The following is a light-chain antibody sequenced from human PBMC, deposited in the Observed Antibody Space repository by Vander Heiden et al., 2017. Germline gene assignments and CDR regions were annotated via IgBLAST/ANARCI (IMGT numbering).Light chain of an antibody. J-gene: IGKJ1*01. CDR3: MQALETPWT. V-gene: IGKV2-28*01. CDR1: QSLLHSNGYNY. CDR2: LGS. Sequence: DIVMTRSPLSLPVTPGEPASISCRSSQSLLHSNGYNYLDWYLQKPGQSPQLLIFLGSNRASGVPDRFSGSGSGTDFTLNISRVEAESVGVYYCMQALETPWTFGQGTKVEIK.